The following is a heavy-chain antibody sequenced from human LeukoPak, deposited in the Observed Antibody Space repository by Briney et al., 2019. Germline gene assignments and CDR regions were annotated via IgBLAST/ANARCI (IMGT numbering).Heavy chain of an antibody. CDR1: GGSISSYY. J-gene: IGHJ4*02. Sequence: SETLSLTCTVSGGSISSYYWSLIRQPPWKGLEWIGYIYYSGSTNYNPSLKSRVTISLDTSKKQISLKVSSVTAADTAVYYCARDSGPRFDYWGQGTLVTVSS. CDR3: ARDSGPRFDY. CDR2: IYYSGST. V-gene: IGHV4-59*01. D-gene: IGHD6-19*01.